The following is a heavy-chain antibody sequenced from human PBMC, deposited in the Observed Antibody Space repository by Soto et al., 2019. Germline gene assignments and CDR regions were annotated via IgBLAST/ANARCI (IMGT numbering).Heavy chain of an antibody. D-gene: IGHD6-13*01. J-gene: IGHJ1*01. CDR3: ARHVGVAAAGGPVYRGRAAEYFQH. CDR2: IYYSGST. CDR1: GGSISSGDYY. Sequence: SETLSLTCTVSGGSISSGDYYWSWIRQPPGKGLEWIGYIYYSGSTNYNPSLKSRVTISVDTSKNQFSLKLSSVTAADTAVYYCARHVGVAAAGGPVYRGRAAEYFQHWGQGTLVTSPQ. V-gene: IGHV4-30-4*01.